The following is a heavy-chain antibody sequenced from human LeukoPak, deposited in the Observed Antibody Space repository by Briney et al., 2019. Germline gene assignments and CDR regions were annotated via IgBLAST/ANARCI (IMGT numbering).Heavy chain of an antibody. CDR2: IIPILGIA. Sequence: SVKVSCKASGGTFSSYTISWVRQAPGQGLEWMGRIIPILGIANYAQKFQGRVTVTADKSTSTAYMELSSLRSEDTAVYYCAFDYYDSSGYSDYWGQGTLVTVSS. J-gene: IGHJ4*02. CDR1: GGTFSSYT. D-gene: IGHD3-22*01. CDR3: AFDYYDSSGYSDY. V-gene: IGHV1-69*02.